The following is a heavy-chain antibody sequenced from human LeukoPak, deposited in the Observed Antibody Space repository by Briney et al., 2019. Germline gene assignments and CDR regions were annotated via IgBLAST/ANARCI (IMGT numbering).Heavy chain of an antibody. CDR3: ARGPPNWGYDY. D-gene: IGHD7-27*01. CDR1: GYTFTSYY. J-gene: IGHJ4*02. Sequence: ASVKVSCKASGYTFTSYYMHWVRQATGQRPEWMGWMSPNSGDTGYAQKFQDRVTMTRNTSISTAYMELSSLRSGDTAVYYCARGPPNWGYDYWGPGTLVTVSS. CDR2: MSPNSGDT. V-gene: IGHV1-8*02.